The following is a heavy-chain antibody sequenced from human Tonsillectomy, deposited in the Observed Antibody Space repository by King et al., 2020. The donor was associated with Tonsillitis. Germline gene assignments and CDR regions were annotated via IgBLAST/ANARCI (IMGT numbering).Heavy chain of an antibody. D-gene: IGHD3-16*02. CDR3: ARDSGVIVMHAFSI. V-gene: IGHV4-59*01. CDR2: IYYSGST. J-gene: IGHJ3*02. CDR1: GGSISSYY. Sequence: QLQESGPGLVKPSETLSLTCTVSGGSISSYYWSWIRQPPGKGLEWIGYIYYSGSTNYNPTLKSRITISVDTSKKQFSLKLSSVTAADTAVYYCARDSGVIVMHAFSIWGGRTMVTVSS.